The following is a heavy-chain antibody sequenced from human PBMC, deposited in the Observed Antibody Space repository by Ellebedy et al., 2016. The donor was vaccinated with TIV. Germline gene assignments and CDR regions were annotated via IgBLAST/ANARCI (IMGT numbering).Heavy chain of an antibody. CDR3: ARDLDIVVVPAAKGERIEYYYYGMDV. V-gene: IGHV1-18*01. J-gene: IGHJ6*02. D-gene: IGHD2-2*03. CDR1: GYTFTSYG. CDR2: ISAYNGNT. Sequence: ASVKVSCKASGYTFTSYGISWVRQAPGQGLEWMGWISAYNGNTNYAQKLQGRVTMTTDTSTSTAYMELRRLRSDDTAVYYCARDLDIVVVPAAKGERIEYYYYGMDVWGQGTTVTVSS.